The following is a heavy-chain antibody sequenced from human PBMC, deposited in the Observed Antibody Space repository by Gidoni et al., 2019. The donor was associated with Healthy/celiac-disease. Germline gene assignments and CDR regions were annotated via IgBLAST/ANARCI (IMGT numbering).Heavy chain of an antibody. J-gene: IGHJ5*02. Sequence: QVQLVQSGAEVKKPGAAVTVSCTASGYTFTSYGSSWVRQAPGQGLEWMGWISAYNGNTNYAQKLQGRVTMTTDTSTSTAYMELRSLRSDDTAVYYCARDLVGATRGWFDPWGQGTLVTVSS. CDR3: ARDLVGATRGWFDP. V-gene: IGHV1-18*04. D-gene: IGHD1-26*01. CDR2: ISAYNGNT. CDR1: GYTFTSYG.